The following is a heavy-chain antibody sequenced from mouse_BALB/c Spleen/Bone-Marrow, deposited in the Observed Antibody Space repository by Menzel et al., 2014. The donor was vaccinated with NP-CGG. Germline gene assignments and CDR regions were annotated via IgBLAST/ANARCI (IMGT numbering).Heavy chain of an antibody. CDR1: GYTFTSYW. CDR2: INPRTGYT. J-gene: IGHJ3*01. V-gene: IGHV1-7*01. Sequence: QVHVKQSGAELAKPGASVKMSCKASGYTFTSYWMHWVKQRPGQGLEWIADINPRTGYTAYNQKFDAKATLTAAKSSGTAYMQLSSLTSEESAVYYCARSAYWGQGTLVPVSA. CDR3: ARSAY.